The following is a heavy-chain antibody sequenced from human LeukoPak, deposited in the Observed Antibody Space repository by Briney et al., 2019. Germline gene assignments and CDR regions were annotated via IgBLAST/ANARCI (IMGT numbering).Heavy chain of an antibody. CDR1: GGSFSRSDHY. V-gene: IGHV4-39*01. CDR3: AGSRGEARFDS. Sequence: SETLSLTCTVSGGSFSRSDHYWGWIRQPPGKGLEWIGAMYYSGSTYFNPSLRSRVTISIDTSKNQFSLKLSAVTAADTAMYYCAGSRGEARFDSWGQGTLVTVSS. CDR2: MYYSGST. D-gene: IGHD3-10*01. J-gene: IGHJ4*02.